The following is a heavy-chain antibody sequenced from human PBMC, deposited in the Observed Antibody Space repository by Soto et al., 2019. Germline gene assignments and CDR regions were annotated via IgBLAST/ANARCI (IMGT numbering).Heavy chain of an antibody. CDR3: ARFFYDSSGSNPYALDV. V-gene: IGHV3-30*04. CDR1: GFTFSSYA. CDR2: ISYDGSNK. J-gene: IGHJ6*02. Sequence: PGGSLRLSCAASGFTFSSYAMHWVRQAPGKGLEWVAAISYDGSNKDYADSVKGRFTISRDNSKYTLFLQMNSLKADDTAVYYCARFFYDSSGSNPYALDVWGQGTTVTVSS. D-gene: IGHD3-22*01.